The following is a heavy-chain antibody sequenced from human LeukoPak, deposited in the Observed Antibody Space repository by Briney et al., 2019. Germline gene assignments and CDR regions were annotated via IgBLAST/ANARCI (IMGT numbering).Heavy chain of an antibody. Sequence: GASVKVSCKASGYTFTSYYMHWVRQAPGQGLEWMGIINPSGGSTSYAQKFQGRVTMTRDTSISTAYMELSRLRSDDTAVYYCAREGTLYNWFDPWGQGTLVTVSS. CDR2: INPSGGST. V-gene: IGHV1-46*01. CDR1: GYTFTSYY. J-gene: IGHJ5*02. D-gene: IGHD1-14*01. CDR3: AREGTLYNWFDP.